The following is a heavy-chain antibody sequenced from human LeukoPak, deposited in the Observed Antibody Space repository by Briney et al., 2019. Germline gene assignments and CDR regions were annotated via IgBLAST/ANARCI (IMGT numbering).Heavy chain of an antibody. Sequence: GGSLRLSCAASGFTFSSYEMNWVRQAPGKGLEWVSYISSSGSTIYYADSAKGRFTISRDNAKNSLYLQMNSLRAEDTAVYYCAKDRTSWYYFDYWGQGTLVTVSS. V-gene: IGHV3-48*03. CDR1: GFTFSSYE. CDR2: ISSSGSTI. J-gene: IGHJ4*02. CDR3: AKDRTSWYYFDY.